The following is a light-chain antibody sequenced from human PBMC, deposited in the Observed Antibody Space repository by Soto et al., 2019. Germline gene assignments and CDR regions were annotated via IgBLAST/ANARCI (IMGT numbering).Light chain of an antibody. CDR1: QSVLYRSNNKNY. Sequence: DIVMTQSPDSLAVSLGERATINGKSSQSVLYRSNNKNYLAWYQQKPGQPPKLLIYWASTRESGVPDRFSGSGSGTDFTLTISSLQAEDVAVYYCQQYYSTPRTFGQGTKVEIK. V-gene: IGKV4-1*01. CDR3: QQYYSTPRT. J-gene: IGKJ1*01. CDR2: WAS.